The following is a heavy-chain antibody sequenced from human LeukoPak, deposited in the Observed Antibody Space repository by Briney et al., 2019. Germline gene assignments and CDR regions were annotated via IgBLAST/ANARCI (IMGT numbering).Heavy chain of an antibody. Sequence: GRSLRLSCAASGFTFSSYAMHWVRQAPGKGLEWVAVISYDGSNKYYADSVKGRFTISRDNSKNTLYLQMNSLRAEDTAVYYCAKSSYYDSSGYYYWGQGTLVTVSS. CDR2: ISYDGSNK. CDR3: AKSSYYDSSGYYY. CDR1: GFTFSSYA. V-gene: IGHV3-30*07. J-gene: IGHJ4*02. D-gene: IGHD3-22*01.